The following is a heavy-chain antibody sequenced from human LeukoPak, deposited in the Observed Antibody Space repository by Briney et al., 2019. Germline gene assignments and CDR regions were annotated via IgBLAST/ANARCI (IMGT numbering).Heavy chain of an antibody. V-gene: IGHV4-4*02. D-gene: IGHD3-9*01. CDR3: ASGGLVSRYLDH. Sequence: SETLSLTCAVSGRSISSSTWWTWVRPPPGKGLEWIGELFYSGSTNSNPSLKSRLTMSVDESKHEFSLKLTSGTAADTAVYYCASGGLVSRYLDHWGQGTLVTVSP. CDR1: GRSISSSTW. J-gene: IGHJ4*02. CDR2: LFYSGST.